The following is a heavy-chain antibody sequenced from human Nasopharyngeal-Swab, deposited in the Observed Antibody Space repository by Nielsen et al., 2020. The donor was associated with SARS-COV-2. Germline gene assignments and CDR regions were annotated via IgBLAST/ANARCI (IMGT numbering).Heavy chain of an antibody. V-gene: IGHV4-39*07. D-gene: IGHD6-19*01. Sequence: GSLRLSCTVSGGSISSSSYYWGWIRQPPGKGLEWIGSIYYSGSTYYNPSLKSRVTISVDTSKNQFSLKLSSVTAADTAVYYCARAHSSGWYYFDYWGQGTLVTVSS. CDR2: IYYSGST. CDR1: GGSISSSSYY. CDR3: ARAHSSGWYYFDY. J-gene: IGHJ4*02.